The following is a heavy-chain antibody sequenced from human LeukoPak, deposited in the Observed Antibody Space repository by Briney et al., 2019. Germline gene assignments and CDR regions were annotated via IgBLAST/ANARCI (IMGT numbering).Heavy chain of an antibody. CDR2: VNSDGSST. V-gene: IGHV3-74*01. CDR1: GIRFSDYW. D-gene: IGHD1-26*01. Sequence: GGSLRLSCAASGIRFSDYWMHWVRQAPGKGLVWVSRVNSDGSSTSYADSVKGRFTISRDNAKNSLYLQMNSLRAEDTALYYCARVPPRGIVGANSDYWGQGTLVTVSS. J-gene: IGHJ4*02. CDR3: ARVPPRGIVGANSDY.